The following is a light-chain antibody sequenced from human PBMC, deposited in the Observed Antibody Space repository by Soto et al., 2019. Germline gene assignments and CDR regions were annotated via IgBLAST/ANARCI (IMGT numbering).Light chain of an antibody. V-gene: IGKV1-33*01. CDR3: QQYDNLPNPRLT. Sequence: DIQMTQSPSSLSASVGDRVTITCQASQDIRNYLNWYQQKPGKAPKLLIYDASNLETGVPSRFSGSGSGTDFTFTISSLQPEDIATYYGQQYDNLPNPRLTFGQGTRLEIK. CDR2: DAS. CDR1: QDIRNY. J-gene: IGKJ5*01.